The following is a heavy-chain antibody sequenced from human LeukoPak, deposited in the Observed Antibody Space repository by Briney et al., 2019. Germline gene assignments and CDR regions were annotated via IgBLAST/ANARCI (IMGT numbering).Heavy chain of an antibody. CDR3: ARERQDTILHSGAFDI. Sequence: QPGRSLRVSCAASGFTFSTYFIHWVRQAPGKGLEWVADIASDGSHTFYVESVKGRFTISRDNSKNTLYLQMNSLRAEDTAVYFCARERQDTILHSGAFDIWGQGTMVTVSS. CDR1: GFTFSTYF. V-gene: IGHV3-30-3*01. CDR2: IASDGSHT. D-gene: IGHD2-21*01. J-gene: IGHJ3*02.